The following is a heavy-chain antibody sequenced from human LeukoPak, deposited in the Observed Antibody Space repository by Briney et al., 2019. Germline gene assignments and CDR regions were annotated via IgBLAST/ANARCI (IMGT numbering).Heavy chain of an antibody. J-gene: IGHJ4*02. CDR3: ARGQEQWEPASY. V-gene: IGHV1-8*03. CDR1: GYTFTSYD. D-gene: IGHD1-26*01. CDR2: MNPNSGNT. Sequence: ASVKVSCTASGYTFTSYDINWVRQATGQGLEWMGWMNPNSGNTGYAQKFQGRVTITRNTSISTAYMELSSLRSEDTAVYYCARGQEQWEPASYWGQGTLVTVSS.